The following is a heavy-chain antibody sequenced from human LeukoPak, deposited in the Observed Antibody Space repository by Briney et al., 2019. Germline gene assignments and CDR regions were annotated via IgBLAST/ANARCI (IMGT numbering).Heavy chain of an antibody. CDR3: AKVGLVLGYCSGGSCYFDY. CDR2: ISGSGDTT. CDR1: GFTFTSYD. V-gene: IGHV3-23*01. D-gene: IGHD2-15*01. Sequence: GGSLRLSCAASGFTFTSYDLSWVRQAPGKGLEWVSGISGSGDTTYYADSVKGRLTISRDNSKNTLYLQMNSLGVEDTAVYYCAKVGLVLGYCSGGSCYFDYWGQGTLVTVSS. J-gene: IGHJ4*02.